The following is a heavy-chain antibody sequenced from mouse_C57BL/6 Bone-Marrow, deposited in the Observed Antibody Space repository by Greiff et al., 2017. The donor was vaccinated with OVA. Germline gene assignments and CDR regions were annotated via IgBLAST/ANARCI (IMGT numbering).Heavy chain of an antibody. CDR1: GYTFTDYY. CDR2: IYPGSGNT. J-gene: IGHJ2*01. Sequence: VKLMESGAELVRPGASVKLSCKASGYTFTDYYINWVKQRPGQGLEWIARIYPGSGNTYYNEKFKGKATLTAEKSSSTAYMQLSSLTSEDSAVYFCARPPYYYGSALAYWGQGTTLTVSS. CDR3: ARPPYYYGSALAY. V-gene: IGHV1-76*01. D-gene: IGHD1-1*01.